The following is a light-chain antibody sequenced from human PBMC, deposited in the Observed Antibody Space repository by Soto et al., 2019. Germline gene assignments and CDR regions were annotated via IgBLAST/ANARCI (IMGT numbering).Light chain of an antibody. V-gene: IGKV1-9*01. Sequence: DIQLTQSPSFLSASVGDRVTITCRASQDISNYLAWYLQKPGKAPKFLIYATSTLQSGVPSRFSGSGSGTEFPLTISSLQPEDFATYYCQQVNSYPLTFGGGTKVEIK. CDR3: QQVNSYPLT. J-gene: IGKJ4*01. CDR1: QDISNY. CDR2: ATS.